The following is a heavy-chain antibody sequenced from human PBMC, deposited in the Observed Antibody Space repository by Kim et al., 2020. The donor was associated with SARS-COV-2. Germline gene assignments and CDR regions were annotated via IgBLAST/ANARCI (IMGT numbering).Heavy chain of an antibody. CDR3: ARVNGPKLATIDY. Sequence: YTPSPKSRFTITVDTSKNQFSLKLSSVTAADTAVYYCARVNGPKLATIDYWGQGTLVTVSS. J-gene: IGHJ4*02. V-gene: IGHV4-31*02. D-gene: IGHD5-12*01.